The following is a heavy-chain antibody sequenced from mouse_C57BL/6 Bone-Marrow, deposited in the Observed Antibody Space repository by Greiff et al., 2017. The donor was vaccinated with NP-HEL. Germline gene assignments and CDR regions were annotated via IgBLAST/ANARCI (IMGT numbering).Heavy chain of an antibody. J-gene: IGHJ2*01. Sequence: EVQRVESGPGLVQPSQSLSLTCSVTGYSITSGYYWNWIRQFPGTLLEWTGYISYDGSNNYNPSLNNRISITRDTSKNQFFLKLNSVTTEDTATYYCASDGYYPYYFDYWGQGTTLTVSS. CDR2: ISYDGSN. CDR3: ASDGYYPYYFDY. CDR1: GYSITSGYY. D-gene: IGHD2-3*01. V-gene: IGHV3-6*01.